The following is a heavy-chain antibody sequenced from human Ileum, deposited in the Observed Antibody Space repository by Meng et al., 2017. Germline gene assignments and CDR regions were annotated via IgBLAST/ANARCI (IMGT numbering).Heavy chain of an antibody. Sequence: QVQVQASVPGLGEPSGTLSLTCAVSGASISSGYWWSWVRQPPGKGLEWIGEIHHGGGTNYNPSLKSRVTISVDKSSNQYTLRLTSVTAADTAMYYCARNGAYSADPWGQGTLVTVSS. CDR3: ARNGAYSADP. CDR1: GASISSGYW. J-gene: IGHJ5*02. V-gene: IGHV4-4*02. D-gene: IGHD2-21*01. CDR2: IHHGGGT.